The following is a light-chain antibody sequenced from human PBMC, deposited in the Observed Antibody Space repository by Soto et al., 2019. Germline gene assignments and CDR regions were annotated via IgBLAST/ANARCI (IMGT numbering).Light chain of an antibody. CDR2: GAS. CDR1: QSSSSY. V-gene: IGKV1-39*01. Sequence: DIQMTQSPSSLSASVGDRVTITCRASQSSSSYLNWYQQKPGKAPKLLIYGASSLQSGVPSRFSGSGSGTEFTLTISSLQPDDFATYYCQQYNSYPITFGQGTRLEIK. CDR3: QQYNSYPIT. J-gene: IGKJ5*01.